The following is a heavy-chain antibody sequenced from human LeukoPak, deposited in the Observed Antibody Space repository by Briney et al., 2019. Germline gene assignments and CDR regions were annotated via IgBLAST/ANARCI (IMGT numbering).Heavy chain of an antibody. CDR2: ISPNGVIT. D-gene: IGHD5-24*01. V-gene: IGHV3-23*01. J-gene: IGHJ4*02. CDR1: GFTFSSYE. Sequence: GGSLRLSCAASGFTFSSYEMTWVRQAPGKGLEWVSGISPNGVITYYADSVKGRFTISRDNSKGTVYLQMNSLRPEDTAVYYCAKDDAWLQYGNWGRGTLVTVSS. CDR3: AKDDAWLQYGN.